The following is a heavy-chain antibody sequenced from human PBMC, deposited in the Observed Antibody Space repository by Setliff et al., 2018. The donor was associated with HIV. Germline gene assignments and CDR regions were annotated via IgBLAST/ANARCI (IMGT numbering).Heavy chain of an antibody. V-gene: IGHV4-59*12. CDR1: GGSISSYY. Sequence: SETLSLTCTVSGGSISSYYWSWIRQPPGKGLEWIGYIYYSGNTNYNPSLKSRLIISVDTSKKQFSLKRRSVTAADTAIYYCARVPGYSSGSSYMEVWGKGTTVTVSS. CDR2: IYYSGNT. D-gene: IGHD6-19*01. CDR3: ARVPGYSSGSSYMEV. J-gene: IGHJ6*03.